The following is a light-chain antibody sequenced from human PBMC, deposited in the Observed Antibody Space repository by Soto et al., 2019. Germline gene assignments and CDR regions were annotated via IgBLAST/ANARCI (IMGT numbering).Light chain of an antibody. CDR3: QQRSNLIT. CDR2: GAS. CDR1: QSVSSSY. V-gene: IGKV3D-20*02. J-gene: IGKJ5*01. Sequence: EIVWMQFPGTLPLSPGERATLSCRASQSVSSSYLAWYQQKPGQAPRLLIYGASSRATGIPDRFSGSGSGTDFTLTISSLEPEDFAVYYCQQRSNLITFGQGTRLEIK.